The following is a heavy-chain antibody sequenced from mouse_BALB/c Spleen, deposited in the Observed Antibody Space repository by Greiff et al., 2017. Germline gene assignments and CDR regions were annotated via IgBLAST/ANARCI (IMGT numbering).Heavy chain of an antibody. CDR1: GFTFSSYG. J-gene: IGHJ2*01. V-gene: IGHV5-6-3*01. Sequence: DVKLVESGGGLVQPGGSLKLSCAASGFTFSSYGMSWVRQTPDKRLELVATINSNGGSTYYPDSVKGRFTISRDNAKNTLYLQMSSLKSEDTAMYYCARTTVVATEYFDYWGQGTTLTVSS. CDR2: INSNGGST. CDR3: ARTTVVATEYFDY. D-gene: IGHD1-1*01.